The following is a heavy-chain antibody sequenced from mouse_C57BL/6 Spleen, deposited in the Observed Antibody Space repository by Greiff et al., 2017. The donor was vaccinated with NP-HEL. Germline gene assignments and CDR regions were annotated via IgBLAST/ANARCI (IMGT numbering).Heavy chain of an antibody. J-gene: IGHJ1*03. D-gene: IGHD2-5*01. V-gene: IGHV5-6*01. CDR2: ISSGGSYT. CDR1: GFTFSSYG. CDR3: ARHNSYSNYGYFDV. Sequence: EVNVVESGGDLVKPGGSLKLSCAASGFTFSSYGMSWVRQTPDKRLEWVATISSGGSYTYYPDSVKGRFTISRDNAKNTLYLQMSSLKSEDTAMYYCARHNSYSNYGYFDVWGTGTTVTVSS.